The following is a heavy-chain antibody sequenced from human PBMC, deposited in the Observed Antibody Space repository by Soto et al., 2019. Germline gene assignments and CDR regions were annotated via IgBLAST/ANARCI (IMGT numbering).Heavy chain of an antibody. Sequence: ASVKVSCKAPRDTFPSYYINWVRQAPGQGLEWIGVINPHGGSTAYAQKFKGRVNLTRDTSASTVYMEVSSLTSEDTAMYYCARSSGGNFGIIIEGTNWFAPWGQGTLVTVS. CDR1: RDTFPSYY. CDR3: ARSSGGNFGIIIEGTNWFAP. J-gene: IGHJ5*02. V-gene: IGHV1-46*01. CDR2: INPHGGST. D-gene: IGHD1-26*01.